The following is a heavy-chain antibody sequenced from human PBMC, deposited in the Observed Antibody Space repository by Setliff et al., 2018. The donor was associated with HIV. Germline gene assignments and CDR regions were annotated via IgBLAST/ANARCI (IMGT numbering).Heavy chain of an antibody. V-gene: IGHV4-59*08. CDR3: SRFARDPTD. Sequence: SETLSLTCTVSGASITSSYWTWIRQSPGRGLEYFGYIYYSGDSNYSPSLKSRLSMSLDASTSQFSLWLNSLTAADTAMYYCSRFARDPTDWGRGILVTVSS. CDR1: GASITSSY. CDR2: IYYSGDS. J-gene: IGHJ4*02.